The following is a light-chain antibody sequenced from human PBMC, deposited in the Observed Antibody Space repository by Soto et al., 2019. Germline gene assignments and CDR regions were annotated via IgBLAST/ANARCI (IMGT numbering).Light chain of an antibody. CDR1: QSVSYSY. CDR2: GAS. V-gene: IGKV3-20*01. CDR3: QHFET. J-gene: IGKJ4*01. Sequence: VGLTQSPGTLSLSPGERATLSCRASQSVSYSYLAWYQQKPGQAPRLLIYGASSRATGIPDRFSGSGSGTDFSLTISRLEPEDFAVYFCQHFETFGGGTKV.